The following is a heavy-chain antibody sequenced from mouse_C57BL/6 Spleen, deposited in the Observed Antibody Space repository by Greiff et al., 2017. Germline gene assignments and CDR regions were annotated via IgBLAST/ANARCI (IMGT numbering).Heavy chain of an antibody. Sequence: QVQLQQPGAELVKPGASVKLSCKASGYTFTSYWMQWVKQRPGQGLEWIGEIDPSDSYTNYNQKFKGKATLTVDTSSSTAYMQRSSLTSEDSAAYYGARVRKSYGIYFDYWGQGTTLTVSS. CDR3: ARVRKSYGIYFDY. D-gene: IGHD2-1*01. J-gene: IGHJ2*01. CDR2: IDPSDSYT. CDR1: GYTFTSYW. V-gene: IGHV1-50*01.